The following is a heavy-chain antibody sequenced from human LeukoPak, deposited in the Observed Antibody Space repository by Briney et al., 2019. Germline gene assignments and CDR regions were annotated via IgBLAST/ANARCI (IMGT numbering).Heavy chain of an antibody. Sequence: SETLSLTCTVSGGSISSSSYYWGWIRQPPGKGLEWIGSIYYSGSTYYNPSLKSRVTISVDTSKNQFSLKLSSVTAADTAVYYCASLRSPSMVYFDYWGQGTLVTVSS. D-gene: IGHD2-15*01. CDR2: IYYSGST. J-gene: IGHJ4*02. CDR1: GGSISSSSYY. CDR3: ASLRSPSMVYFDY. V-gene: IGHV4-39*07.